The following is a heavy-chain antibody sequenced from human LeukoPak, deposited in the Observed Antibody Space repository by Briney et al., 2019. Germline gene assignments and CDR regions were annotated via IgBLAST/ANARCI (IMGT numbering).Heavy chain of an antibody. D-gene: IGHD6-6*01. J-gene: IGHJ5*02. CDR1: PFTFSSHS. CDR2: ISSSSSYL. V-gene: IGHV3-21*01. CDR3: ARDLYSSSSGRNFDP. Sequence: GSPTLSCTPSPFTFSSHSMNWVRQPPGTGLEWVSSISSSSSYLYYADSVKGRFTISRVNAKNSLYLQMNSLRAEDTAVYYCARDLYSSSSGRNFDPWGQGTLVTVSS.